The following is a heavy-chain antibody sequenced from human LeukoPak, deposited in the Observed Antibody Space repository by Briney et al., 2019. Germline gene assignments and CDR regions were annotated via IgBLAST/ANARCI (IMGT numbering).Heavy chain of an antibody. CDR1: GGTFSSYA. CDR3: ARSDSSGYPYNWFDP. Sequence: SVKVSCKASGGTFSSYAISWVRQAPGQGLEWMGGIIPIFGTANYAQKFQGRVTITTDESTSTAYMELSSLRSEDTAVYYCARSDSSGYPYNWFDPWGQGTLDTVSS. V-gene: IGHV1-69*05. CDR2: IIPIFGTA. J-gene: IGHJ5*02. D-gene: IGHD3-22*01.